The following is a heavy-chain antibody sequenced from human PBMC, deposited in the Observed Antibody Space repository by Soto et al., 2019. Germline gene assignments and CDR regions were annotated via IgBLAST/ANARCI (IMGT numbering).Heavy chain of an antibody. V-gene: IGHV4-59*08. CDR3: ARGQQWLVNAFDI. D-gene: IGHD6-19*01. Sequence: SQPLSLTCTVSGGSISSYYWSWIRQPPGKGLEWIGYIYYSGSTNYNPSLKSRVTISVDTSKNQFSLKLSSVTAADTAVYYCARGQQWLVNAFDIWGQGTMVTVSS. CDR2: IYYSGST. J-gene: IGHJ3*02. CDR1: GGSISSYY.